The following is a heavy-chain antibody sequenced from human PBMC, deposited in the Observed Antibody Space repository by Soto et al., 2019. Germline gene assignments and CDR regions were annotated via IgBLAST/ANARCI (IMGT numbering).Heavy chain of an antibody. CDR3: ARVISYGYFDY. V-gene: IGHV4-39*07. CDR1: GGSISSSSYY. Sequence: SETLSLTCTVSGGSISSSSYYWGWIRQPPGKGLEWIGSIYYSGSTYYNPSLKSRVTISVDTSKNQFSLKLSSVTAADTAVYYCARVISYGYFDYWGQGTLVTVSS. J-gene: IGHJ4*02. CDR2: IYYSGST. D-gene: IGHD1-26*01.